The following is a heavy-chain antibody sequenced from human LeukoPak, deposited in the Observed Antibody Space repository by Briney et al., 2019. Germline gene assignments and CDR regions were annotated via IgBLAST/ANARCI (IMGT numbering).Heavy chain of an antibody. D-gene: IGHD3-16*01. CDR3: ARTDYVWGSSLDY. V-gene: IGHV4-34*01. J-gene: IGHJ4*02. Sequence: SSETLSLTCAVYGGSFSGYYWSWIRQPPGKGLEWIGEINHSGSTNYNPSLKSRVTISVDTSKNQFSLKLSSATAADTAVYYRARTDYVWGSSLDYWGQGTLVTVSS. CDR2: INHSGST. CDR1: GGSFSGYY.